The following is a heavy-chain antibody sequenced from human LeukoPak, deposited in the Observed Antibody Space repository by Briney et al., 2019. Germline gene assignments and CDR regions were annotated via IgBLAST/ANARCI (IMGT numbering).Heavy chain of an antibody. Sequence: GGSLRLSCAASGFTFSSYSMNWVRQAPGKGLEWVSSISSSSSYIYYADSVKGRFTISRDNAKNSLYLQMNSLRAEDTAVYYCARASGIVGRTDAFDIWGQGTMVTVSS. CDR2: ISSSSSYI. J-gene: IGHJ3*02. CDR3: ARASGIVGRTDAFDI. CDR1: GFTFSSYS. D-gene: IGHD1-26*01. V-gene: IGHV3-21*01.